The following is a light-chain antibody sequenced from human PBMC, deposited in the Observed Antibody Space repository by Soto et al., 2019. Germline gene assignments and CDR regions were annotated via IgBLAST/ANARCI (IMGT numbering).Light chain of an antibody. CDR3: QQFHTNPWT. CDR2: WAS. V-gene: IGKV4-1*01. J-gene: IGKJ2*02. Sequence: DIVMTQSPDSLAVSLGERATINCMSSQTVSYSSNNKNYLAWYQQKPGQPPKLLIYWASTRESGVPDRFSGSGSGRAFTLTISSLQAEDVAVYYCQQFHTNPWTFGQGTKLEIK. CDR1: QTVSYSSNNKNY.